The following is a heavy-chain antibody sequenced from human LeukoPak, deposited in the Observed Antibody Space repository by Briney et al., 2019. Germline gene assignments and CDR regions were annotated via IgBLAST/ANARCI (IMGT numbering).Heavy chain of an antibody. Sequence: PSETLSLTCTVSGGSISSYYWSWIRQPPGKGLEWIGYIYYSGSTNYNPSLKSRVTISVDTSKNQFSLKLSSVTAADTAAYYCARRATVTRSPFDYWGQGTLVTVSS. V-gene: IGHV4-59*01. CDR3: ARRATVTRSPFDY. CDR2: IYYSGST. D-gene: IGHD4-17*01. J-gene: IGHJ4*02. CDR1: GGSISSYY.